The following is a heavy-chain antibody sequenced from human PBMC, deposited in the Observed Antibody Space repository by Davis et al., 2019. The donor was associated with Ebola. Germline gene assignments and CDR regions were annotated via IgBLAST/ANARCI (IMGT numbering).Heavy chain of an antibody. Sequence: SETLSLTCAVYGGSFSSYYWSWIRQPPGKGLEWIGYIYYSGSTNHNPSLKSRVTISVDTSKNQFSLKLSSVTAADTAVYYCARHEATVTTSWFDPWGQGTLVTVSS. CDR3: ARHEATVTTSWFDP. J-gene: IGHJ5*02. CDR2: IYYSGST. CDR1: GGSFSSYY. D-gene: IGHD4-17*01. V-gene: IGHV4-59*08.